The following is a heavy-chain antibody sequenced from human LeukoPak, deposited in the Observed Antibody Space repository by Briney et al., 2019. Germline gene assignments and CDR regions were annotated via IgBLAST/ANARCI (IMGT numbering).Heavy chain of an antibody. CDR1: GGSISSYY. CDR2: IYYSGST. CDR3: ARDYGLGAFDI. D-gene: IGHD4-17*01. V-gene: IGHV4-59*01. Sequence: SETLSLTCTVSGGSISSYYWSWIRQPPGKGLEWIGYIYYSGSTNCNPSLKSRVTISVDTSKNQFSLKLSSVTAADTAVYYCARDYGLGAFDIWGQGTMVTVSS. J-gene: IGHJ3*02.